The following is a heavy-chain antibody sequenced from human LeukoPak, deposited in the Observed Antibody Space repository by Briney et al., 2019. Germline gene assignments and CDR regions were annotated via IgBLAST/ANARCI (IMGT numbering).Heavy chain of an antibody. V-gene: IGHV4-31*11. Sequence: PSETLSLTCAVSGDSISSGGYYWSWIRQHPGKGLEWIGYIYYSGSTYYNPSLKSRVTISVDTSKNQFSLKLSSVTAADTAVYYCARRGITMVRGVTFNWFDPWGQGTLVTVSS. D-gene: IGHD3-10*01. J-gene: IGHJ5*02. CDR1: GDSISSGGYY. CDR3: ARRGITMVRGVTFNWFDP. CDR2: IYYSGST.